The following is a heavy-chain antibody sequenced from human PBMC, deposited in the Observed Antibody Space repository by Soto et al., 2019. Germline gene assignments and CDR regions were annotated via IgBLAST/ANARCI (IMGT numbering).Heavy chain of an antibody. CDR3: ARGKGHTGLNCFDP. J-gene: IGHJ5*02. CDR1: GYSISSGYY. V-gene: IGHV4-38-2*01. D-gene: IGHD2-21*02. CDR2: IYHSGSI. Sequence: SETLSLTCAVSGYSISSGYYWGWIRQPPGKGLEWIGSIYHSGSIYYNPSLKSRVSISVDTSKNHFSLKLSSVTAADTAVYYCARGKGHTGLNCFDPWGQGTMVTVSS.